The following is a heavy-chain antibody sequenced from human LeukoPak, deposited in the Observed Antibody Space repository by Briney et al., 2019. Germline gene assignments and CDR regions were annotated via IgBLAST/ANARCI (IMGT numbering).Heavy chain of an antibody. CDR3: ARACSGGSCYLGYYGMDV. CDR1: GFTFSDYY. V-gene: IGHV3-11*01. CDR2: ISSSGSTI. J-gene: IGHJ6*02. Sequence: GGSLRLSCAASGFTFSDYYMRWVRQAPGKGLEWVSYISSSGSTIYYADSVKGRFTISRDNAKNSLYLQMNSLRAEDTAVYYCARACSGGSCYLGYYGMDVWGQGTTVTVSS. D-gene: IGHD2-15*01.